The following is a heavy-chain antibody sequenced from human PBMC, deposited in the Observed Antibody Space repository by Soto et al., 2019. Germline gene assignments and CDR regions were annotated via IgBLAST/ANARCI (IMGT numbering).Heavy chain of an antibody. CDR3: ARESEDLTSSFDY. V-gene: IGHV3-21*01. J-gene: IGHJ4*02. CDR1: GFTFSRYS. Sequence: GGSLRLSCAASGFTFSRYSMNWVRQAPGKGLEWVSSISSTTNDRYYADSMKGRFTVSRDNAKNSVYLDMNSLSAEDTAVYYCARESEDLTSSFDYWGQGTLVTVSS. CDR2: ISSTTNDR.